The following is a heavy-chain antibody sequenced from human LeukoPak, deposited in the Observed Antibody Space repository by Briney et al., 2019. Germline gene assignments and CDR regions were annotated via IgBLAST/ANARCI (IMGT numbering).Heavy chain of an antibody. CDR1: GYTFTGYY. CDR2: INPNSGGT. J-gene: IGHJ6*02. CDR3: ARERVVVPAAPWEPYHYYSMDV. Sequence: GASVKVSCKASGYTFTGYYMHWVRQAPGQGLEWMGWINPNSGGTNYAQKFQGRVTMTRDTSISTAYMGLSRLRSDDTAVYYCARERVVVPAAPWEPYHYYSMDVWGQGTTVTVSS. V-gene: IGHV1-2*02. D-gene: IGHD2-2*01.